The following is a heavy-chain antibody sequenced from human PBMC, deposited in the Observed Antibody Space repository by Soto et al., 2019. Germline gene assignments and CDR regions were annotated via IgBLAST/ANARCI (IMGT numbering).Heavy chain of an antibody. Sequence: QVQLVESGGGVVQPGRSLRLSCAASGFTFSSYGMHWVRQAPGKGLEWVAVISYDGSNKYYADSVKGRFTISRDNSKNTLYLQMNSLRAEDTAVYYCAKTGPYCGGDCYSWYFDLWGRGTLVTVSS. CDR3: AKTGPYCGGDCYSWYFDL. CDR1: GFTFSSYG. D-gene: IGHD2-21*02. V-gene: IGHV3-30*18. CDR2: ISYDGSNK. J-gene: IGHJ2*01.